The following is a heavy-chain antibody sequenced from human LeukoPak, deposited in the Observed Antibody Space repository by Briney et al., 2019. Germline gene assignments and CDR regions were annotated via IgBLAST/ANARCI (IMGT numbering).Heavy chain of an antibody. CDR3: ASLYYYDSSGYSRHGAFDI. Sequence: SQTLSLTCTVSGGSISSGGYYWSWIRQHPGKGLGWIGYIYYSGSTYYNPSLKSRVTISVDTSKNQFSLKLSSVTAADTAVYYCASLYYYDSSGYSRHGAFDIWGQGTMVTVSS. CDR1: GGSISSGGYY. V-gene: IGHV4-31*03. J-gene: IGHJ3*02. D-gene: IGHD3-22*01. CDR2: IYYSGST.